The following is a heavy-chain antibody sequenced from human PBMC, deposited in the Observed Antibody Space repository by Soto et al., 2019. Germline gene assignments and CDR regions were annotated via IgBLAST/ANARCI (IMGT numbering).Heavy chain of an antibody. Sequence: EMQLLESGGDLVQPGGSLRLSCVASGFTFTSYAMAWVRQAPGKGLEWVSSIAGSGGSISYADSVKGRFTISRDNSKNTLYLQMNSLRAEDTAIYFCASKILGSNSFDSCGQGTLVTVSS. CDR1: GFTFTSYA. J-gene: IGHJ4*02. CDR3: ASKILGSNSFDS. V-gene: IGHV3-23*01. D-gene: IGHD1-26*01. CDR2: IAGSGGSI.